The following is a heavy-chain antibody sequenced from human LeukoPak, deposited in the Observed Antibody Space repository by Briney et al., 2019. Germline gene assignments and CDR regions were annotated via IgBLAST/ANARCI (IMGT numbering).Heavy chain of an antibody. CDR2: INPFAGNT. CDR3: ARSDLLTGSPLFY. D-gene: IGHD3-9*01. J-gene: IGHJ4*02. CDR1: GYTFTSNY. Sequence: ASVKVSCKASGYTFTSNYMHWVRQAPGQGLEWMGIINPFAGNTNYAQKFQGRVTMTRDTSTSTVSMELSSLRSEDTALYYCARSDLLTGSPLFYWGQGTLVTVSS. V-gene: IGHV1-46*01.